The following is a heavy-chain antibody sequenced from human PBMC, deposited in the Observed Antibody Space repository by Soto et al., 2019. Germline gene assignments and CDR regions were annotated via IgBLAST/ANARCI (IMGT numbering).Heavy chain of an antibody. CDR1: GFTFSSYC. V-gene: IGHV3-33*01. J-gene: IGHJ4*02. CDR3: ARDYSRTWYGFDS. D-gene: IGHD6-13*01. Sequence: PGGSLGLSCALSGFTFSSYCMHWVRQAPGKGLEWVAVIWFDGSSKYYAESVKGRFTISRDNSKNTLDLQMNSLRVEDTAVYYCARDYSRTWYGFDSWGQGTLVTVSS. CDR2: IWFDGSSK.